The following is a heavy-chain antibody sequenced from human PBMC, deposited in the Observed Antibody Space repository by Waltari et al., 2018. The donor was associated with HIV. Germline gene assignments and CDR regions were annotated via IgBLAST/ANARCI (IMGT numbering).Heavy chain of an antibody. CDR1: GFTFSATW. J-gene: IGHJ4*02. Sequence: EVQLVESGGGLVQPGGSLRLSCTVSGFTFSATWMTWIRQVPGEGLERVANINTEGTENYYVDSVKGRFTISRDNAKNALYLQMNSLRVEDTAVYYCARDRGWQQFDYWGRGTLVTVSS. CDR3: ARDRGWQQFDY. D-gene: IGHD3-10*01. V-gene: IGHV3-7*01. CDR2: INTEGTEN.